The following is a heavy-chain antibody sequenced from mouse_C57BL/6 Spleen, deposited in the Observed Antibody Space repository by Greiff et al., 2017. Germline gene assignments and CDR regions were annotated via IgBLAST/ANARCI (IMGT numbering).Heavy chain of an antibody. CDR3: ARYGYDGGYFDY. J-gene: IGHJ2*01. Sequence: QVQLQQPGAELVRPGSSVKLSCKASGYTFTSYWMHWVKQRPIQGLEWIGNIDPSDSETHYNQKFKDKATLTVDKSSSTAYMQLSSLTSEDSAVYYCARYGYDGGYFDYWGQGTTLTVSS. CDR1: GYTFTSYW. D-gene: IGHD2-2*01. V-gene: IGHV1-52*01. CDR2: IDPSDSET.